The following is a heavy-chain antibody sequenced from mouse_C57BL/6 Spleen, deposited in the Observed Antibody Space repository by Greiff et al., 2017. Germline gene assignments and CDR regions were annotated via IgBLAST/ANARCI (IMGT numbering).Heavy chain of an antibody. J-gene: IGHJ2*01. CDR1: GFNIKDDY. CDR2: IDPENGDT. D-gene: IGHD2-2*01. CDR3: TTGGYDERRRGYYFDY. V-gene: IGHV14-4*01. Sequence: EVQLQESGAELVRPGASVKLSCTASGFNIKDDYMHWVKQRPEQGLEWIGWIDPENGDTEYASKFQGKATITADTSSNTAYLQLSSLTSEDTAVYYCTTGGYDERRRGYYFDYWGQGTTLTVSS.